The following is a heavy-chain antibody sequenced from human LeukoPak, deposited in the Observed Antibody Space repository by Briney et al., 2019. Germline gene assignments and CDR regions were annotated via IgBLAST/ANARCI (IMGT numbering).Heavy chain of an antibody. CDR1: GYTFTGYY. Sequence: ASVKVSCKASGYTFTGYYMHWVRQAPGQGLEWMGRINPNSGGTNYAQKFQGRVTMTRDTSISTAYMELSRLRSDDTAVYYCARAINYCGGDCSNNWFDPWGQGTLVTVSS. J-gene: IGHJ5*02. CDR2: INPNSGGT. D-gene: IGHD2-21*02. CDR3: ARAINYCGGDCSNNWFDP. V-gene: IGHV1-2*06.